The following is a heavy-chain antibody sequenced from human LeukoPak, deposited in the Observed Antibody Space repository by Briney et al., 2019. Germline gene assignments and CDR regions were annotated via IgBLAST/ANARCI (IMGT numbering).Heavy chain of an antibody. D-gene: IGHD3-9*01. CDR3: ARGVPSYDILTGYYRGGNYFDY. V-gene: IGHV4-34*01. J-gene: IGHJ4*02. Sequence: PSETLSLTCAVYGGSFSGYYWSWIRQPPGKGLEWIGEINHSGSTNYNPSLKSRVTMSVDTSKNQFSLKLSSVTAADTAVYYCARGVPSYDILTGYYRGGNYFDYWGQGTLVTVSS. CDR1: GGSFSGYY. CDR2: INHSGST.